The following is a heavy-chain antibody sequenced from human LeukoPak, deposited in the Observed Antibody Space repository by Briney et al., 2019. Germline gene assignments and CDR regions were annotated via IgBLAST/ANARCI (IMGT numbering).Heavy chain of an antibody. CDR3: AGGVVVPAAYYYYGMDV. V-gene: IGHV3-23*01. D-gene: IGHD2-2*01. J-gene: IGHJ6*02. CDR1: GFTFSSYA. Sequence: PGGSLRLSCAASGFTFSSYAMSWVRQAPGKGLEWVSAISGSGGSTYYADSVKGRFTISRDNSKNTLYLQMNSLRAEDTAVYYCAGGVVVPAAYYYYGMDVWGQGTTVTVSS. CDR2: ISGSGGST.